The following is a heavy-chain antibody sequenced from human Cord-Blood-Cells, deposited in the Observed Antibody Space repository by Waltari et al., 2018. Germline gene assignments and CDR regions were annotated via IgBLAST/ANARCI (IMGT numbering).Heavy chain of an antibody. Sequence: QVQLVQSGAEVKKPGSSVKVSCKASGGPFSSYAISWVRQAPGQGLEWMGGIIPIFGTANYAQKFQGRVTITADESTSTAYMELSSLRSEDTAVYYCARGDGYSYGYYYYYYMDVWGKGTTVTVSS. CDR3: ARGDGYSYGYYYYYYMDV. D-gene: IGHD5-18*01. J-gene: IGHJ6*03. CDR1: GGPFSSYA. V-gene: IGHV1-69*01. CDR2: IIPIFGTA.